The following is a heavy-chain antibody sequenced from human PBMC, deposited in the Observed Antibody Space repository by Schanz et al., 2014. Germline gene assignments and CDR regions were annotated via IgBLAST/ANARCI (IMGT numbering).Heavy chain of an antibody. D-gene: IGHD1-1*01. CDR3: ARDRRNADLDY. J-gene: IGHJ4*02. V-gene: IGHV3-23*04. CDR2: ISGSGGST. Sequence: EVQLVESGGGLVQPGGSLRLSCTASGFAFSDYWMSWVRQAPGKGLEWVSAISGSGGSTYYADSVKGRFTISRDNAKNSLYLEMNSLRAEDTALYYCARDRRNADLDYWGQGTLVTVSS. CDR1: GFAFSDYW.